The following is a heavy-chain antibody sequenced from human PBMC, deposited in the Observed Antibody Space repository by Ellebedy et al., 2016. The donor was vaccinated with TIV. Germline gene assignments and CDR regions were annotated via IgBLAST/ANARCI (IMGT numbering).Heavy chain of an antibody. CDR2: ISYAGSNK. Sequence: PGGSLRLSCEASGFTFSNYGMHWVRQAPGRGLEWVAVISYAGSNKYYADSVKGRFTISRDNTKNTLYLQMNSLRAEDTAVYYCAKYSSSWYVDYWGQGTLVTVSS. CDR1: GFTFSNYG. CDR3: AKYSSSWYVDY. D-gene: IGHD6-13*01. V-gene: IGHV3-30*18. J-gene: IGHJ4*02.